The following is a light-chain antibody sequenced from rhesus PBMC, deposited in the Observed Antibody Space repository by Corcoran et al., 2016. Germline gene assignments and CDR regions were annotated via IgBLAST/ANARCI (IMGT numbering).Light chain of an antibody. CDR1: ENVNNY. Sequence: DIQMTQSPSSLSASVGDRVTITCRASENVNNYLHWYQQKQGKAPKLLIYAASTLQSGVPSRFSGRGSGTDYTFTISSLQPEDVATYYCQHSYGTPPTFGQGTKVEIK. CDR3: QHSYGTPPT. J-gene: IGKJ1*01. V-gene: IGKV1-74*01. CDR2: AAS.